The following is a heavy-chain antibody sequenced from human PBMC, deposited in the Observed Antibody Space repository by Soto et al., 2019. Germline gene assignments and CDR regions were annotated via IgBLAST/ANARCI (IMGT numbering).Heavy chain of an antibody. D-gene: IGHD5-12*01. Sequence: PSETLSLTCAVYGGSFSRYYWSWIRQSPGKGLEWIGEVNHSGSTNYNPSLKSRVTISVDTSKSHFSLKLTSITAADTAVYYCARGGGYDYLDYYYGMDVWGQGTTVTVSS. CDR3: ARGGGYDYLDYYYGMDV. J-gene: IGHJ6*02. CDR1: GGSFSRYY. CDR2: VNHSGST. V-gene: IGHV4-34*01.